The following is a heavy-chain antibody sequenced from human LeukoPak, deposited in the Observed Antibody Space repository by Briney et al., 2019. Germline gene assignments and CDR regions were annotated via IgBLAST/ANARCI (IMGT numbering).Heavy chain of an antibody. J-gene: IGHJ4*02. CDR1: AFTFSTYW. V-gene: IGHV3-7*01. Sequence: GGSLRLPCAASAFTFSTYWMSWVRQAPGRGLEWVANMNQDGSEKHYVDSVKGRFTISRDNAKNSLSLQMNSLRADDTAVYYCARDRGYSTFDYWGQGTLVTVSS. D-gene: IGHD3-22*01. CDR2: MNQDGSEK. CDR3: ARDRGYSTFDY.